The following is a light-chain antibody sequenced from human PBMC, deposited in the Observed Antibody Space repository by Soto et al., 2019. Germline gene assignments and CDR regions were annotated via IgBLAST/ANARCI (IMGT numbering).Light chain of an antibody. Sequence: SVLTQPPSASGTPGQRVTISCSGSSSNIGSNYVYWYQQLPGTAPQLLIYRNNQRPSGVPDRFSGSKSGTSASLAISGLRYEDEADYYCAAWDDSLSGPVFGGGTKLTVL. CDR3: AAWDDSLSGPV. CDR1: SSNIGSNY. J-gene: IGLJ2*01. V-gene: IGLV1-47*01. CDR2: RNN.